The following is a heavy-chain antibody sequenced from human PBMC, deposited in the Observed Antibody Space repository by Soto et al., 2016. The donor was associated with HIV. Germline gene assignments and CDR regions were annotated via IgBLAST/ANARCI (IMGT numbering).Heavy chain of an antibody. J-gene: IGHJ3*02. Sequence: QVQLLQSGAEVKKPGASLKVSCKASGYTFTYYDINWVRQATGQGLEWMGWMNPDSGNTGYAQKFQGRVTITRNTSISTAYMELSSLRSEDTAVYYCARTRQWLVRGNSFDIWGQGTMVTVSS. V-gene: IGHV1-8*03. D-gene: IGHD6-19*01. CDR1: GYTFTYYD. CDR2: MNPDSGNT. CDR3: ARTRQWLVRGNSFDI.